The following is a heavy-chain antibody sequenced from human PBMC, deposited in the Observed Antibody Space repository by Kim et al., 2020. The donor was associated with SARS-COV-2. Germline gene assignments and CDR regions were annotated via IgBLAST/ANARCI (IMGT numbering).Heavy chain of an antibody. Sequence: YYADSVKGRITISRDNAKNSLYLQMNSLRAEDTAVYYCARSSSGYYGFDYWGQGTLVTVSS. J-gene: IGHJ4*02. CDR3: ARSSSGYYGFDY. V-gene: IGHV3-21*01. D-gene: IGHD3-22*01.